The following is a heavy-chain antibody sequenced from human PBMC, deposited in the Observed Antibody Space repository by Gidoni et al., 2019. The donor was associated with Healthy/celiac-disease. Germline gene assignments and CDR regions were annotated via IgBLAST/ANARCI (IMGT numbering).Heavy chain of an antibody. V-gene: IGHV4-59*01. CDR2: IYYSGSP. Sequence: HVQLQESGPGLVKPSETLSLTCTVSGGSISSYYWSWIRQPPGKGLEWIGYIYYSGSPNYNPSLKSRVTISVDTSKNQFSLKLSSVTAADTAVYYCARTGPDFWSGFGMDVWGQGTTVTVSS. CDR1: GGSISSYY. D-gene: IGHD3-3*01. CDR3: ARTGPDFWSGFGMDV. J-gene: IGHJ6*02.